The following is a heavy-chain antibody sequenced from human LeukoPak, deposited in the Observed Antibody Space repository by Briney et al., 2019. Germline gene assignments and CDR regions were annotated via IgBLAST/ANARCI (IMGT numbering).Heavy chain of an antibody. CDR3: ARTDTIFGVVIVGYYFDY. D-gene: IGHD3-3*01. Sequence: SETLSLTCTVSGGSISSYYWSWIRQPPGKGLEWIGSIHHSGSTFYNSSLKSRVTISVDTSKNQHSLKLSSVTAADTAVYYCARTDTIFGVVIVGYYFDYWGQGTLVTVSS. J-gene: IGHJ4*02. V-gene: IGHV4-59*08. CDR1: GGSISSYY. CDR2: IHHSGST.